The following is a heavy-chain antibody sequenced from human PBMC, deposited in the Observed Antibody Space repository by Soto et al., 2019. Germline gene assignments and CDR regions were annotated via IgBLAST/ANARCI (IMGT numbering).Heavy chain of an antibody. Sequence: GASVKVSCKAPRYTFTSNPMQWVRHAPGQSLYWMGWINAGNGNTKYSQKFQGRVTITRDTSASTAYMELSSLRSEDTAVYYCAVQQYYYDSSGYYYYYYGMDVWGQGTTLTVSS. CDR3: AVQQYYYDSSGYYYYYYGMDV. D-gene: IGHD3-22*01. J-gene: IGHJ6*02. CDR2: INAGNGNT. V-gene: IGHV1-3*01. CDR1: RYTFTSNP.